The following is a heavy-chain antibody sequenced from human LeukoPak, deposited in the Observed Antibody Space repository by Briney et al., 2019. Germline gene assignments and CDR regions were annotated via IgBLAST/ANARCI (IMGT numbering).Heavy chain of an antibody. Sequence: GGSLRLSCAASGFTFSSYAMSWVRQAPGKGLEWVSVISGSGGSTNYADSVKGRFTISRDNSKNTLNLQMNSLRAEDTAVYYCARAYCSGGTCYSSRGMFDPWGQGTLVTVSS. CDR1: GFTFSSYA. J-gene: IGHJ5*02. CDR3: ARAYCSGGTCYSSRGMFDP. D-gene: IGHD2-15*01. CDR2: ISGSGGST. V-gene: IGHV3-23*01.